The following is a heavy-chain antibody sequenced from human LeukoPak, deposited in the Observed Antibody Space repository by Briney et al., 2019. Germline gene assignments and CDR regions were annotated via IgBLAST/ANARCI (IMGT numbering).Heavy chain of an antibody. CDR3: ARSDYGDYVEY. V-gene: IGHV4-38-2*02. D-gene: IGHD4-17*01. Sequence: PSETLSLTCTVSGYSISSGYYWGWIRQPPGKGLEWTGSIDHSGSTYYNPSLKSRVTISVDTSKNQFSLKLSSVTAADTAVYYCARSDYGDYVEYWGQGTLVTVSS. CDR1: GYSISSGYY. CDR2: IDHSGST. J-gene: IGHJ4*02.